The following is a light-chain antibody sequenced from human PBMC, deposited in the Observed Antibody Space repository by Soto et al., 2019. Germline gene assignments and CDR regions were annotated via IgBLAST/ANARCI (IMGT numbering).Light chain of an antibody. CDR1: QSISSW. V-gene: IGKV1-5*01. CDR3: LQDHNYFWT. CDR2: DAS. Sequence: DIQMTQSPSTLSASVGDRVTITCRASQSISSWLAWYQQKPGKAPKLLIYDASSLESGVPSRFSGSGSGTEFTLTISSLQPEDSASYFCLQDHNYFWTFGQGTKVDIK. J-gene: IGKJ1*01.